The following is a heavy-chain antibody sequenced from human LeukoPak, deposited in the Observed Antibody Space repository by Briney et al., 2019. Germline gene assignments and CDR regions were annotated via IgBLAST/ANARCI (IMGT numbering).Heavy chain of an antibody. J-gene: IGHJ3*01. V-gene: IGHV4-34*01. CDR1: GGSFSGYY. CDR3: ARGRGLFRPQGRYDIAP. Sequence: SETLSLTCAVYGGSFSGYYWSWIRQPPGKGLEWIGEINHSGSTNYNPSLKSRVTISVDTSKNQFSLKLTSVTAAGTAVYYCARGRGLFRPQGRYDIAPWGQRTMVTVSS. D-gene: IGHD3-9*01. CDR2: INHSGST.